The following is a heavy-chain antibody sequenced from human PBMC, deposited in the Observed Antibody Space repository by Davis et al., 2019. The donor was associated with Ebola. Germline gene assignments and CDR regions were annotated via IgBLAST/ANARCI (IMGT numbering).Heavy chain of an antibody. Sequence: GGSLRLSCAASGFTFSGSAMHWVRQASGRGLEWVGRVRTKTNRYATAYAPSVKGRFTISRDDSRNMAYLQMNSLQAEDTALYYCTRLDYGMDAWGQGTTVTVSS. CDR2: VRTKTNRYAT. CDR1: GFTFSGSA. J-gene: IGHJ6*02. V-gene: IGHV3-73*01. CDR3: TRLDYGMDA.